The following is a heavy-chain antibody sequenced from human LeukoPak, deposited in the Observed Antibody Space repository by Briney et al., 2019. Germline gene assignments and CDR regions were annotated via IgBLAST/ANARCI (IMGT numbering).Heavy chain of an antibody. CDR1: GFTFSSYG. CDR2: ISYDGSNK. Sequence: PGRSLRLSCAPSGFTFSSYGMHWVRQAPGKGLEWVAVISYDGSNKYYTDSVKGRFTISRDKSKNTLYLQMNSLRAEDTAVYYCAKDLFYLAEPIARERPPPRAAGIGTLDYWGQGTLVTVSS. D-gene: IGHD6-13*01. CDR3: AKDLFYLAEPIARERPPPRAAGIGTLDY. J-gene: IGHJ4*02. V-gene: IGHV3-30*18.